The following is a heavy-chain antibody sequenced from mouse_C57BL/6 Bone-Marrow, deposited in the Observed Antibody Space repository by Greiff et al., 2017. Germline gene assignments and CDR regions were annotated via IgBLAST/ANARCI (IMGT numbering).Heavy chain of an antibody. CDR1: GYAFSSSW. Sequence: QVHVKQSGPELAKPGASVKISCKASGYAFSSSWMNWVKQRPGKGLEWIGRIYPGDGDTNYNGKFKGKATLTADKSSSTAYMQLSRLTSEDSAVYLGAGLLSTTVVGDVDCGGQGTTITVSS. V-gene: IGHV1-82*01. CDR2: IYPGDGDT. J-gene: IGHJ2*01. D-gene: IGHD1-1*01. CDR3: AGLLSTTVVGDVDC.